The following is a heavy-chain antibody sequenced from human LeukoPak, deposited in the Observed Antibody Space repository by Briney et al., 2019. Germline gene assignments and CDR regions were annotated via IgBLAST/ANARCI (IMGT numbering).Heavy chain of an antibody. CDR1: GGSISNSNW. V-gene: IGHV4-4*02. Sequence: PSGTLSLTCAVSGGSISNSNWWSWVRQPPGKGLEWIGEIYHSGSTNYNPSLKSRVTISVDKSKNQFSLKLSSVTAADTAVYYCARGDSSSWSRHYYYYMDVWGKGTTVTVSS. J-gene: IGHJ6*03. D-gene: IGHD6-13*01. CDR3: ARGDSSSWSRHYYYYMDV. CDR2: IYHSGST.